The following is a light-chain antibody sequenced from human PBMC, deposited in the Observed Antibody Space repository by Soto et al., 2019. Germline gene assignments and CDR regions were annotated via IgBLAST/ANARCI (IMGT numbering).Light chain of an antibody. J-gene: IGKJ1*01. V-gene: IGKV1-5*01. CDR3: QHYNSFSWT. CDR1: QSITIW. CDR2: DAS. Sequence: DIQMTQSPSTLSASVGDRVTITCRASQSITIWLAWYQQNPGKAPKLLIFDASDLESGVPSRFSGRGSGTEFTLTISSLQPDDFATYYCQHYNSFSWTFGQGTKVEIK.